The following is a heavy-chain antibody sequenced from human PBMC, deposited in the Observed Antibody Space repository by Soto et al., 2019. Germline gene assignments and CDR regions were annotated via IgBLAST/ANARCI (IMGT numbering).Heavy chain of an antibody. J-gene: IGHJ6*02. D-gene: IGHD2-2*01. CDR2: IIPMLGTR. CDR1: GGSLKNYA. Sequence: QVLLVQSGAEVKTPGSSVKVSCRASGGSLKNYAVSWVRQAPGKGLEWMGGIIPMLGTRTYAQRFQGRVTITPVESARTAHMELRSLRTEDTAVYYCARGFWSSITCLTLLPYHYYGMDVWGQGTTVTVSS. CDR3: ARGFWSSITCLTLLPYHYYGMDV. V-gene: IGHV1-69*01.